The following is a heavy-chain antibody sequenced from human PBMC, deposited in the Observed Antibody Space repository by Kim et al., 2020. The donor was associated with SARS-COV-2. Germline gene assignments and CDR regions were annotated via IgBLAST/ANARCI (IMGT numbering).Heavy chain of an antibody. Sequence: ASVKVSCKASGYTFTLYGISWVRQSPGHGLEWMGWISAYNGNPNYALMFQCRVTMTTDTTTSTAYMKLRSLRSDDTAVYYCARDIWFGELSYGGILVYWGQGALVTVSS. V-gene: IGHV1-18*01. D-gene: IGHD3-10*01. J-gene: IGHJ4*02. CDR1: GYTFTLYG. CDR2: ISAYNGNP. CDR3: ARDIWFGELSYGGILVY.